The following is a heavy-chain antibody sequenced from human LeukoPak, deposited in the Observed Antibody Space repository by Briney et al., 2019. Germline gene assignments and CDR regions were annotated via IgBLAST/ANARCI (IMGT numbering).Heavy chain of an antibody. J-gene: IGHJ4*02. CDR1: GITFGNAW. V-gene: IGHV3-15*01. CDR2: VKTETEGATI. CDR3: TTDVGYSDGSSYYYGSSHFAV. D-gene: IGHD3-22*01. Sequence: PGGSLRLSCAASGITFGNAWMSWVRQAPGRGLEWLGRVKTETEGATIEYAPPVKGRFTISRDDSKNTLYLQMNSLKTEDTAVYYCTTDVGYSDGSSYYYGSSHFAVWGQGTLVTVSS.